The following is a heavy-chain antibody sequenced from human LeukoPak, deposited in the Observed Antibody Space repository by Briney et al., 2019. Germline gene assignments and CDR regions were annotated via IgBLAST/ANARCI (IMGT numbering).Heavy chain of an antibody. Sequence: SETLSLTCTVSGGSISSGDYYWSWIRQPPGKGLEWIGYIYYSGSTNYDPSLKSRVTISVDTSKNQFSLKLSSVTAADTAVCYCASGRSYDFWSGNYFDYWGEGALVGVPS. CDR3: ASGRSYDFWSGNYFDY. D-gene: IGHD3-3*01. J-gene: IGHJ4*02. V-gene: IGHV4-61*08. CDR2: IYYSGST. CDR1: GGSISSGDYY.